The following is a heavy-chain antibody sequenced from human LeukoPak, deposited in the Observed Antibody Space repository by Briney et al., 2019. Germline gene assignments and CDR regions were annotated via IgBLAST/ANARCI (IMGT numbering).Heavy chain of an antibody. D-gene: IGHD6-19*01. CDR3: ARKGAVAATVVY. V-gene: IGHV3-7*01. Sequence: GGSLRLSCAASGFTFSSYWMSWVRQAPGKGLEWVANIKKDGSEKYYVDSVKGRFTISRDNSKNTLYLQMNSLRAEDTAVYYCARKGAVAATVVYWGQGTLVTVSS. CDR1: GFTFSSYW. J-gene: IGHJ4*02. CDR2: IKKDGSEK.